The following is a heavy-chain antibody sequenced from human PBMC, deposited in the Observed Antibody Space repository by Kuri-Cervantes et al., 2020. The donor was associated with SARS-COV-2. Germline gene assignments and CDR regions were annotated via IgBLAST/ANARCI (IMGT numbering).Heavy chain of an antibody. CDR3: AKDHMAAMVRGPRGYFDY. J-gene: IGHJ4*02. CDR1: GFSFSSYA. V-gene: IGHV3-23*01. Sequence: GESLKISCAASGFSFSSYAMSWVRQAPGKGLEWVSAISGSGDNTYYADSVRGRFTISRDNSKNTLYLQMNSLRAEDTAVYYCAKDHMAAMVRGPRGYFDYWGQGTLVTVSS. D-gene: IGHD3-10*01. CDR2: ISGSGDNT.